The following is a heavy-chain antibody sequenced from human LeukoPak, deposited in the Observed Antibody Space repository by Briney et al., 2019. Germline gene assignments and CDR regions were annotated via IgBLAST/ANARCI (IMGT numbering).Heavy chain of an antibody. J-gene: IGHJ4*02. CDR1: GYRFANYW. V-gene: IGHV5-51*01. CDR3: ARHRYTTGLYYVDY. CDR2: IYPGDSDT. Sequence: GGALKISCKGAGYRFANYWIGWGRQVPGKGLEWMGIIYPGDSDTRYSPSFPGHVTISADKSLTTAYLQWSSLKASVTAMYYCARHRYTTGLYYVDYWGQGTLVTVSS. D-gene: IGHD6-19*01.